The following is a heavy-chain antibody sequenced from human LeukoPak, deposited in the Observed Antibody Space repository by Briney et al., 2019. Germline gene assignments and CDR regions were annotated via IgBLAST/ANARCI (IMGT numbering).Heavy chain of an antibody. J-gene: IGHJ4*02. CDR2: INHSGST. D-gene: IGHD5-12*01. CDR1: GGSFSGYY. V-gene: IGHV4-34*01. Sequence: KPSETLSLTCAVYGGSFSGYYWSWIRQPPGKGLEWIGEINHSGSTNYNPSLKSRVTISVDTSKNEFSLKLSSVTAADTAVYYCARRRRATPILFDYRGQGTLVTVSS. CDR3: ARRRRATPILFDY.